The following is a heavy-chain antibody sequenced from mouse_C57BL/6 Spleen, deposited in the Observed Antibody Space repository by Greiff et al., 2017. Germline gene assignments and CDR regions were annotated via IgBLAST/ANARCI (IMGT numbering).Heavy chain of an antibody. V-gene: IGHV1-82*01. CDR2: IYPGDGDT. CDR3: AREDYYGSSWYFDV. D-gene: IGHD1-1*01. J-gene: IGHJ1*03. Sequence: VKLVESGPELVKPGASVKISCKASGYAFSSSWMNWVKQRPGKGLEWIGRIYPGDGDTNYNGKFKGKATLTADKSSSTAYMQLSSLTSEDSAVYVCAREDYYGSSWYFDVWGTGTTVTVSS. CDR1: GYAFSSSW.